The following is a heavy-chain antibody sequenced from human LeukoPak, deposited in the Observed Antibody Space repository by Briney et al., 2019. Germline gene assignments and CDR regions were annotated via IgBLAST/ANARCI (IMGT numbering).Heavy chain of an antibody. D-gene: IGHD5-18*01. CDR2: IWYDGSNK. CDR1: GFTFSSYG. V-gene: IGHV3-33*01. J-gene: IGHJ4*02. CDR3: ARAGLQLWLLFDY. Sequence: PGGSLRLSCAASGFTFSSYGMHWVRQAPGKGLEWVAVIWYDGSNKYYADSVKGRFTISRDNSKNTLYLQMNSLRAEDTAVYYCARAGLQLWLLFDYWGQGTLVTVSS.